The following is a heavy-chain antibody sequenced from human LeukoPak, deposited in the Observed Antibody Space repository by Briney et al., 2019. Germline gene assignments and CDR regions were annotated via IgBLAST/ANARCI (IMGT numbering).Heavy chain of an antibody. CDR3: ARSSGTYLRSDAFDI. CDR1: GFTFSSYA. V-gene: IGHV3-23*01. Sequence: GGSLRLSCAASGFTFSSYAMTWVRQAPGKGLEWVSTFSGSGSSTYYADSVKGRFTISRDNSKKTLYLQMNSLRAEDTAVFYCARSSGTYLRSDAFDIWGQGTTVTVS. CDR2: FSGSGSST. J-gene: IGHJ3*02. D-gene: IGHD1-26*01.